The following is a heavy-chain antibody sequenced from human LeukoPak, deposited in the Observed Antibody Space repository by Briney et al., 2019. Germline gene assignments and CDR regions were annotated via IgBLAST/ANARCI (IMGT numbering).Heavy chain of an antibody. J-gene: IGHJ3*02. CDR2: IIPIFGTV. Sequence: VASVKVSCKASGYTFTSYDINWVRQATGQGLEWMGTIIPIFGTVNYAQKFQARVTITADESTDTAYMELRSLTSEDTAVYYCATEMSSTWYAAFDIWGQGTMVTVSS. D-gene: IGHD6-13*01. CDR3: ATEMSSTWYAAFDI. CDR1: GYTFTSYD. V-gene: IGHV1-69*13.